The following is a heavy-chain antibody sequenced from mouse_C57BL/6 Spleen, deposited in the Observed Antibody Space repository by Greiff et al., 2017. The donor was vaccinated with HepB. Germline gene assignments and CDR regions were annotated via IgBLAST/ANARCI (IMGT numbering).Heavy chain of an antibody. CDR3: TRGNDYDEIYFDY. Sequence: VHVKQSGTVLARPGASVKMSCKTSGYTFTSYWMHWVKQRPGQGLEWIGAIYPGNSDTSYNQKFKGKAKLTAVTSASTAYMELSSLTNEDSAVYYCTRGNDYDEIYFDYWGQGTTLTVSS. V-gene: IGHV1-5*01. CDR1: GYTFTSYW. CDR2: IYPGNSDT. D-gene: IGHD2-4*01. J-gene: IGHJ2*01.